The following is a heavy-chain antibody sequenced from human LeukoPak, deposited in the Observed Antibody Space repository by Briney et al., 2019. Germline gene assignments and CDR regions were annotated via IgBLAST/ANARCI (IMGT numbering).Heavy chain of an antibody. J-gene: IGHJ4*02. D-gene: IGHD5-18*01. CDR3: ARVPTNSYGFGQ. V-gene: IGHV3-74*01. CDR1: GFGFSVYW. Sequence: RGSLRLSCAASGFGFSVYWMHWVRQAPGKGLVWVAHINEDGTSASHADSVKGRFTISRDNAKHTLYLQMNSLTVEDPAVSYCARVPTNSYGFGQWGQGSLVTVSS. CDR2: INEDGTSA.